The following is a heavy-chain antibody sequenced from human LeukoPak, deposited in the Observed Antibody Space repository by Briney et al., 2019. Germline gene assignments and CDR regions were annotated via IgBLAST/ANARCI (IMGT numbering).Heavy chain of an antibody. D-gene: IGHD5-24*01. CDR2: IYYSGST. J-gene: IGHJ4*02. V-gene: IGHV4-59*08. CDR3: ARHPYGRDGYSHFDY. CDR1: GGSISSYY. Sequence: PSETLSLTCTVSGGSISSYYWSWIRPPPGKGLEWIGYIYYSGSTNYKPSLKSRVTISVDTSKNQFSLELSSVTAADTAVYYCARHPYGRDGYSHFDYWGQGTLVTVSS.